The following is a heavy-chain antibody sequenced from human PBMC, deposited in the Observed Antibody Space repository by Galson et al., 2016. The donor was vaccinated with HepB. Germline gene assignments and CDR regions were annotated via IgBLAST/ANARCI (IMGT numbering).Heavy chain of an antibody. V-gene: IGHV2-5*02. CDR1: GFSLTTSEVA. CDR3: AHRLAAGRMFDY. CDR2: IYWDDAK. Sequence: PALVKPTQTLTVTCTFSGFSLTTSEVAVGWIRQPPGKALEWLALIYWDDAKRYSPSLKTRLTITKDTSKNQVVLTLTNMDPVDTATYYCAHRLAAGRMFDYWGQGTLVTVSS. J-gene: IGHJ4*02. D-gene: IGHD6-13*01.